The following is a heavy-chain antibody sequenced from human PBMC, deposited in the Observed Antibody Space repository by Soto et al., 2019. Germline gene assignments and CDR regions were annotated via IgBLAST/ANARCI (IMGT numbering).Heavy chain of an antibody. CDR3: ARAPVGLETTSYFDY. CDR1: GGSVSSVVFR. Sequence: SATMTLTWPFAGGSVSSVVFRLAWLRRPPGKGLEGIGYIYNGGSTYYRPSLESRMHRSLDATRNPYSLRLISVTAEATAVYFCARAPVGLETTSYFDYWGQGNRVTVSS. CDR2: IYNGGST. V-gene: IGHV4-30-4*01. J-gene: IGHJ4*02. D-gene: IGHD3-10*01.